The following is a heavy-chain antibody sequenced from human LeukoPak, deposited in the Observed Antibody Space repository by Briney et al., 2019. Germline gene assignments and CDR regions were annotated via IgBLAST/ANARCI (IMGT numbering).Heavy chain of an antibody. CDR2: INHSGST. V-gene: IGHV4-34*01. D-gene: IGHD5-18*01. CDR1: GGSFSGYY. CDR3: AMVDTAMVHGDGDY. Sequence: SESLSLTCAVYGGSFSGYYWSLIRQPPGKGLEWIGEINHSGSTNYNPSLKSRVTISVDTSKNQFSLKLSSVTAADTAVYYCAMVDTAMVHGDGDYWGQGTLVTVSS. J-gene: IGHJ4*02.